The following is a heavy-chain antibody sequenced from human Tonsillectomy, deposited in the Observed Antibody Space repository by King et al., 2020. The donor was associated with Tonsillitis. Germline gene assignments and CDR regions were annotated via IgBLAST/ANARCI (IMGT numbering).Heavy chain of an antibody. CDR1: GGTFSSYA. D-gene: IGHD3-9*01. V-gene: IGHV1-69*01. J-gene: IGHJ4*02. CDR2: IIAIFGTA. Sequence: QLVQSGAEVKETGSSVKVSCKASGGTFSSYAISWVRQAPGQGLEWMGGIIAIFGTANYAQKFQGRVTINADESTSTAYMELSSLRSEDSAVYYCARGGRFGYAILTGSFDSCGQGTLVTVSS. CDR3: ARGGRFGYAILTGSFDS.